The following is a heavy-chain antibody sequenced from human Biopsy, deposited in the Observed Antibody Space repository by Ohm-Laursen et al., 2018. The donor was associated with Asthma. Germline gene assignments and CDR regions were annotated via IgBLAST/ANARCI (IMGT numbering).Heavy chain of an antibody. D-gene: IGHD7-27*01. CDR2: ISYTGNT. J-gene: IGHJ4*02. CDR1: GASINTASYY. CDR3: ARHWNWGSFFDY. Sequence: TLSLTWNVSGASINTASYYWRWIRQPPGKGLEWIGSISYTGNTDIPSLRSRLTLSVHTSKNNFSLKLTSVTAADTAVFYCARHWNWGSFFDYWGQGMLVTVSS. V-gene: IGHV4-39*01.